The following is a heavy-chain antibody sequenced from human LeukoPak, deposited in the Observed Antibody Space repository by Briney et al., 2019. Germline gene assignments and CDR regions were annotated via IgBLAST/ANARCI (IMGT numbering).Heavy chain of an antibody. J-gene: IGHJ4*02. CDR2: ISWNSGSI. Sequence: PGRSLRLSCAASGFTFDDYAMHWVRQAPGKGLEWVSGISWNSGSIAYADSVKGRFTISRDNAKNSLYLQMNSLRPEDTALYYCAKDLLSSGWRYFDYWGQGTLVTVSS. D-gene: IGHD6-19*01. V-gene: IGHV3-9*01. CDR1: GFTFDDYA. CDR3: AKDLLSSGWRYFDY.